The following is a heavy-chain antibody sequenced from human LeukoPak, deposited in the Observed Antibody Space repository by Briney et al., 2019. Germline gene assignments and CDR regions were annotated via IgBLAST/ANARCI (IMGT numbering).Heavy chain of an antibody. J-gene: IGHJ4*02. CDR3: AKDIIVAGAIDF. Sequence: GGSLRLSCAASGFTFSSYAMHWVRQAPGKGLEWVSGINWNSATIGYADSVKGRFTISRDNAKNSLYLQMNSLRVEDTALYYCAKDIIVAGAIDFWGQGTLVTVSS. V-gene: IGHV3-9*01. CDR2: INWNSATI. CDR1: GFTFSSYA. D-gene: IGHD6-19*01.